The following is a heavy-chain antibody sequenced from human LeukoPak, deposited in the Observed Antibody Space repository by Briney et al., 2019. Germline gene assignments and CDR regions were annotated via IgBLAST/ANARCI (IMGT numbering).Heavy chain of an antibody. CDR3: ARARIAVAGGFDY. Sequence: PGGSLRLSCAASGFTFSSYAMHGVRQAPGKGLEWVAVISYDGSNKYYAASVKGRFTISRDNSKNTLYPQMNTLRAEDTAVYYCARARIAVAGGFDYWDQGTLVTVSS. V-gene: IGHV3-30*04. J-gene: IGHJ4*02. CDR1: GFTFSSYA. D-gene: IGHD6-19*01. CDR2: ISYDGSNK.